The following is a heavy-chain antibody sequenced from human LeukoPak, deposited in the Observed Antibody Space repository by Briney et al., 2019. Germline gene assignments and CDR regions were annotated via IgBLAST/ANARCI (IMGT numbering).Heavy chain of an antibody. D-gene: IGHD6-19*01. Sequence: SETLSLTCTVSGGSISSYYWSWIRQPAGKGLEWIGRIYASGSTNYNPSLKSRVTISVGKSKNQFSLKLSSVTAADTAVYYCARVTHSSGWYNWFDPWGQGTLVTVSS. CDR1: GGSISSYY. V-gene: IGHV4-4*07. CDR3: ARVTHSSGWYNWFDP. J-gene: IGHJ5*02. CDR2: IYASGST.